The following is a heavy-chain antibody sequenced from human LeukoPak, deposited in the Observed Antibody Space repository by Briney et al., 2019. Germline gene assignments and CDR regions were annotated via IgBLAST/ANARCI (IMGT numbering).Heavy chain of an antibody. D-gene: IGHD4-17*01. CDR2: IYYSGST. Sequence: SETLSLTCAVYGGSFSSYYWGWIRQPPGKGLEWIGSIYYSGSTYYNPSLKSRVTISVDTSKNQFSLKLSSVTAADTAVYYCARHGDYLAYYYYGMDVWGQGTTVTVSS. CDR3: ARHGDYLAYYYYGMDV. CDR1: GGSFSSYY. V-gene: IGHV4-39*01. J-gene: IGHJ6*02.